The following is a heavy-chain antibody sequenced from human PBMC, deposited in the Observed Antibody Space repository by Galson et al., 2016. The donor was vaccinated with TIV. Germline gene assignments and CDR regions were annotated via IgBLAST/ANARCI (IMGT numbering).Heavy chain of an antibody. CDR3: ARAGVGAARDGGDY. CDR2: IIPIIGMT. V-gene: IGHV1-69*02. D-gene: IGHD6-6*01. CDR1: GSIFSSYT. Sequence: SVKVSCKASGSIFSSYTIFWVRQAPGQGLEWMGRIIPIIGMTNYAQKFQGRVTITADTSTNTAYMELGSLRSEDTAIYYCARAGVGAARDGGDYWGQGTQVTVSS. J-gene: IGHJ4*02.